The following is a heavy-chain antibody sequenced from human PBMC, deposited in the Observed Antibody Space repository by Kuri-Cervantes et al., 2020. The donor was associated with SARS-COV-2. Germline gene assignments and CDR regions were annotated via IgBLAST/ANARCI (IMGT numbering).Heavy chain of an antibody. CDR3: VKGVHFYYYGMDV. J-gene: IGHJ6*02. V-gene: IGHV3-43*01. Sequence: LSLTCAGSGFNFHDYTMHWVRQAPGKALEWVALIASDGGGTFYGDSVKGRFTISRDNSKDSLYLQMTSLRIEDTAIYYCVKGVHFYYYGMDVWGQGTTVTVSS. CDR2: IASDGGGT. CDR1: GFNFHDYT.